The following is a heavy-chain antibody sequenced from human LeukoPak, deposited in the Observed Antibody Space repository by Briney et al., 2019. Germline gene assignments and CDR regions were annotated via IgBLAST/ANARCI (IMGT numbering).Heavy chain of an antibody. CDR3: ARGPTRYYFDY. CDR2: IYSSGST. Sequence: PSETLSLTCIVSGGSISSYYWSWIRQPPGKGLEWIGYIYSSGSTNYNPSLKSRVTISLDTSKNQFSLKLSSVTAADTAVYYCARGPTRYYFDYWGQGSLVTVSS. J-gene: IGHJ4*02. CDR1: GGSISSYY. V-gene: IGHV4-59*01.